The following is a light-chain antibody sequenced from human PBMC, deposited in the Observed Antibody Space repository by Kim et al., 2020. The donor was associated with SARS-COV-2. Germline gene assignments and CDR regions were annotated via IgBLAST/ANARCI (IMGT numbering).Light chain of an antibody. CDR1: QSVSSN. CDR3: HQHNNRPLN. J-gene: IGKJ4*01. CDR2: GAS. Sequence: EIVMTQSPATLSVSPGERATLSCRASQSVSSNLAWYQQKPGQAPRLLIYGASTRATGIPARFSRSGSGTEFTLTINSLQSEDFAVYYCHQHNNRPLNFGGGTKVDIK. V-gene: IGKV3-15*01.